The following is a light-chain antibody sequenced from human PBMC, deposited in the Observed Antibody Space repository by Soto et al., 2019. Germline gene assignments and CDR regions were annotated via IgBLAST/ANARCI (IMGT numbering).Light chain of an antibody. CDR1: QTVSSNY. J-gene: IGKJ5*01. CDR2: GAS. V-gene: IGKV3-20*01. Sequence: EIVLTQSPATLSVSPGERATLSCRASQTVSSNYLAWCQQRPGHAPRLLIYGASTRAAGIPDRFSGSGSGTDFTLTITRLEPEDSAVYFCQQYTGPPTTFGQGTRLEIK. CDR3: QQYTGPPTT.